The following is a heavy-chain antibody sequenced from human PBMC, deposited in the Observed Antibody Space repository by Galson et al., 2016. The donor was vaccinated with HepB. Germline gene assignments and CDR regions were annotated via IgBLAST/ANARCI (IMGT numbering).Heavy chain of an antibody. V-gene: IGHV4-39*06. CDR3: ATVGGSSLPIDY. J-gene: IGHJ4*02. D-gene: IGHD3-16*01. Sequence: SETLSLTCTVSGPSINRTPYHWGWIRQSPGKGLEWIASIYHSGTTYYNPSFKSRVTISVDTSNNQFPLKVSSVTAADTAVYYCATVGGSSLPIDYWGQGILVTVSS. CDR2: IYHSGTT. CDR1: GPSINRTPYH.